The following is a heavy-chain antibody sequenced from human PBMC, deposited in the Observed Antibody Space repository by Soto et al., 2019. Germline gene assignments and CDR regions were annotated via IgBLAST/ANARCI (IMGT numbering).Heavy chain of an antibody. CDR1: GYTFTSYG. Sequence: SCKASGYTFTSYGISWVRQAPGQGLEWMGWISAYNGNTNYAQKLQGRVTMTTDTSTNTAYMELRSLRSDDTAVYYCARDREMASHAEGAFDIWGQGTMVTVSS. CDR3: ARDREMASHAEGAFDI. D-gene: IGHD5-12*01. J-gene: IGHJ3*02. V-gene: IGHV1-18*01. CDR2: ISAYNGNT.